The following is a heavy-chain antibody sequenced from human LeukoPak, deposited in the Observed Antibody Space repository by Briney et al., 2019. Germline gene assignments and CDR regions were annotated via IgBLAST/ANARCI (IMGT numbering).Heavy chain of an antibody. CDR3: DRDLLGYCSGGSCYSNAGNWFDP. Sequence: SQTLSLTCTVSGGSISSGDYYWSWIRQPPGKGLEWIGYIYYSGSTYYNPSLKSRVTISVDTSKNQFSLKLSSVTAADTAVYYCDRDLLGYCSGGSCYSNAGNWFDPWGQGTLVTVSS. V-gene: IGHV4-30-4*01. J-gene: IGHJ5*02. D-gene: IGHD2-15*01. CDR2: IYYSGST. CDR1: GGSISSGDYY.